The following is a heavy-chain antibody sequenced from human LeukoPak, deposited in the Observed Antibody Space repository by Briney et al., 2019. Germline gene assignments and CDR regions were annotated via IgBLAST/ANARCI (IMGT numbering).Heavy chain of an antibody. J-gene: IGHJ3*02. CDR1: GGSISSSNW. Sequence: SETLSLTCAVSGGSISSSNWWSWVRQPPGKGLEWIGEIYHSGSTNYNPSLKSRVTISVDKSKNQFSLKLSSVTAADTAVYYCAIQAGDYGEYEANDAFDIWGQGTMVTVSS. V-gene: IGHV4-4*02. CDR3: AIQAGDYGEYEANDAFDI. D-gene: IGHD4-17*01. CDR2: IYHSGST.